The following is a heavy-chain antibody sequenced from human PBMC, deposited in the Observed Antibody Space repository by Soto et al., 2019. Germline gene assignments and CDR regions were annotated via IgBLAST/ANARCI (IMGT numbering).Heavy chain of an antibody. J-gene: IGHJ4*02. Sequence: PSETLSLTCAVYGGSFSGYYWSWIRQPPGKGLEWIGEINHSGSTNYNPSLKSRVTISVDTSKNQFSLKLSSVTAADTAVYYCARASRVAAAGVFDYWGQGTLVTVSS. CDR1: GGSFSGYY. CDR2: INHSGST. CDR3: ARASRVAAAGVFDY. V-gene: IGHV4-34*01. D-gene: IGHD6-13*01.